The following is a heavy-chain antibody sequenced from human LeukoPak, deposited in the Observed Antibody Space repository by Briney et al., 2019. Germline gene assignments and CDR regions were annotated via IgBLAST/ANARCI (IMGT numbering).Heavy chain of an antibody. V-gene: IGHV3-53*01. Sequence: GGSLRLSCAASGFTVSSNYMTWVRQAPGKGLEWFSVFYSGGSAYYADPVRGRFTISRDNSKNTLYLQMNSLTAEDTAVYYCARDYGDYGWYFDLWGRGTLVTVSS. J-gene: IGHJ2*01. CDR1: GFTVSSNY. D-gene: IGHD4-17*01. CDR3: ARDYGDYGWYFDL. CDR2: FYSGGSA.